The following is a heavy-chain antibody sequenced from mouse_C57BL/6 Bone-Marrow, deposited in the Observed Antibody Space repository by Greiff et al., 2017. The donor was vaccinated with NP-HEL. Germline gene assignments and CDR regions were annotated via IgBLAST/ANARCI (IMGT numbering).Heavy chain of an antibody. CDR3: TPFITTVVAFDY. D-gene: IGHD1-1*01. CDR1: GFTIKDDY. V-gene: IGHV14-4*01. CDR2: IDPENGDT. J-gene: IGHJ2*01. Sequence: VQLQQSGAELVRPGASVKLSCTASGFTIKDDYMHWVKQRPEQGLEWIGWIDPENGDTEYASKFQGKATITADTSSNTAYLQLSSLTSEDTAVYYCTPFITTVVAFDYWGQGTTLTVSS.